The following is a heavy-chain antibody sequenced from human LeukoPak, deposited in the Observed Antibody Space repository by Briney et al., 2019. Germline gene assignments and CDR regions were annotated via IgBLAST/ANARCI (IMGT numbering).Heavy chain of an antibody. CDR3: ARDPYSSTWSYGMDV. CDR2: IKQDGSEK. J-gene: IGHJ6*02. D-gene: IGHD6-6*01. Sequence: GGSLRLSCAVSGFTFRTYCMSWVRQAPGKGLEWVANIKQDGSEKVYVDSVKGRFTVSRDNAKNSLFLQMNTLRAEDTAVYYCARDPYSSTWSYGMDVWGQGTTVTVSS. V-gene: IGHV3-7*05. CDR1: GFTFRTYC.